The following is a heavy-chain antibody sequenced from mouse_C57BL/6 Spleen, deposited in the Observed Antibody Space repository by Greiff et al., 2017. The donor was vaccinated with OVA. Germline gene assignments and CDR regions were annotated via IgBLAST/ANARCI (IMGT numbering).Heavy chain of an antibody. J-gene: IGHJ1*03. Sequence: EVQRVESEGGLVQPGSSMKLSCTASGFTFSDYYMAWVRQVPEKGLEWVANINYDGSSTYYLDSLKSRFIISRDNAKNILYLQMSRLKYEDTATYYCARWAYYYGSSPYWYFDVWGTGTTVTVSS. CDR1: GFTFSDYY. D-gene: IGHD1-1*01. V-gene: IGHV5-16*01. CDR3: ARWAYYYGSSPYWYFDV. CDR2: INYDGSST.